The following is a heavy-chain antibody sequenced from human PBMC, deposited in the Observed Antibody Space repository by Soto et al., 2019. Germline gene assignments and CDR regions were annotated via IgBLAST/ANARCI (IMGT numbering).Heavy chain of an antibody. Sequence: SETLSLTCTVSGGSISSSSYHWGWIRQPPGKGLEWIGSIYYSGSTYYKPSLKSRVTISVDTSKNQFSLKLSSVTAADTVVYYCARVGSTYVSWFDPWGQGTLVTVSS. V-gene: IGHV4-39*01. D-gene: IGHD1-26*01. CDR1: GGSISSSSYH. CDR3: ARVGSTYVSWFDP. J-gene: IGHJ5*02. CDR2: IYYSGST.